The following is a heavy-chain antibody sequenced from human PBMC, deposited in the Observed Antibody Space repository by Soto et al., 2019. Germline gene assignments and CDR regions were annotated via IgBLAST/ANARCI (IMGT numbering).Heavy chain of an antibody. J-gene: IGHJ6*02. D-gene: IGHD2-2*01. Sequence: GASVKVSCKASGFTFTSSAVQWVRQARGQRLEWIGWIVVGSGNTNYAQKFQERATITRDMSTSTAYMELSSLRSEDTAVYYCAAGSPDHIVVVPADQEAAMDVWGQGTTVTVSS. V-gene: IGHV1-58*01. CDR3: AAGSPDHIVVVPADQEAAMDV. CDR2: IVVGSGNT. CDR1: GFTFTSSA.